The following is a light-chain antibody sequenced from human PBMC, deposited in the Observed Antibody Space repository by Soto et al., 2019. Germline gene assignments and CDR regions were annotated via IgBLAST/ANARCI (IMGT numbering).Light chain of an antibody. CDR3: QQSDSTPQT. CDR2: AAS. Sequence: DIQMTQSTSYLSESVGDRVTITCRASQSISSSLNWYQQKPGKAPKLLIYAASSLQSGVPSRFSGSGSGTDFTLTISSLQPEDFATYYCQQSDSTPQTFGQGTKLEIK. J-gene: IGKJ2*01. V-gene: IGKV1-39*01. CDR1: QSISSS.